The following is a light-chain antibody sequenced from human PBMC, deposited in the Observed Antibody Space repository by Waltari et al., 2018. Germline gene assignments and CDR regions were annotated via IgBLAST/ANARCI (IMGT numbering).Light chain of an antibody. J-gene: IGKJ1*01. CDR2: AAS. CDR3: QNHERLPAT. Sequence: VSEHYSSNMSLLPAARDILSCRASQSISKYLVWYQQRPGHAPRLLIYAASTRATGVPDRFSGSGYGTDFTLTISRLEPEDFAVYYCQNHERLPATFGQGTKVEIK. CDR1: QSISKY. V-gene: IGKV3-20*01.